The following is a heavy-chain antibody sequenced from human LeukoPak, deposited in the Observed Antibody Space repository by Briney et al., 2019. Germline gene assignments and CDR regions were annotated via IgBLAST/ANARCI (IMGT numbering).Heavy chain of an antibody. D-gene: IGHD3-22*01. V-gene: IGHV3-23*01. CDR1: GFTFSSYA. CDR2: ISGSGGST. Sequence: GGSLRLSCAASGFTFSSYAMSWVRQASGKGLEWVSAISGSGGSTYYADSVKGRFTISRDNSMNTLDLQMNSLRAEDTAVYYCAKVIIIYDSPLKYFVYWGQGTLVTVSS. J-gene: IGHJ4*02. CDR3: AKVIIIYDSPLKYFVY.